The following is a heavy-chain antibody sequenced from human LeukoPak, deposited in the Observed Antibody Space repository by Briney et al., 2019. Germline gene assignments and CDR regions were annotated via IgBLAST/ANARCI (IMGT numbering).Heavy chain of an antibody. Sequence: GGPLTLSCAASGLTFSSYGMHWLRRAPGKALEGVVVIWFDGSNRYFSDSVKGRLTIPRDNSKNTLYLQMNSLRAEDTAVYYCARESLESLDYWGQGTLLTVSS. V-gene: IGHV3-33*01. J-gene: IGHJ4*02. CDR2: IWFDGSNR. CDR1: GLTFSSYG. CDR3: ARESLESLDY.